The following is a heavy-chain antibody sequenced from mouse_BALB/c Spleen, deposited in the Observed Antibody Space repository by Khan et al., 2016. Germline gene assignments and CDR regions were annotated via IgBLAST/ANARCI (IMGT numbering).Heavy chain of an antibody. CDR3: ARSLLPVRTDY. CDR2: IYPGGDYI. Sequence: QVQLQQSGAELVRPGTSVKISCKASGYTFTNYWLGWVKQRPGHGLEWIGDIYPGGDYINYNEKFKGKATLTADTYSSTAYMQRGSLTAEDAATCFCARSLLPVRTDYWGQGTTLTVSS. CDR1: GYTFTNYW. D-gene: IGHD1-2*01. J-gene: IGHJ2*01. V-gene: IGHV1-63*02.